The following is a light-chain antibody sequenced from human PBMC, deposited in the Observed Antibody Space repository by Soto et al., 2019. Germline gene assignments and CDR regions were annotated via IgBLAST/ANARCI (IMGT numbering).Light chain of an antibody. CDR2: GAS. CDR1: KSVSSSY. Sequence: EIVLTQSPGPLSLSPGERATLSCRASKSVSSSYLAWYQQKPGQAPRLLIYGASIRATGIPDRFSGSGSGTDFTLTISRLEPADFAVYYCQQYGSSPGTFGQGTKVEIK. CDR3: QQYGSSPGT. V-gene: IGKV3-20*01. J-gene: IGKJ1*01.